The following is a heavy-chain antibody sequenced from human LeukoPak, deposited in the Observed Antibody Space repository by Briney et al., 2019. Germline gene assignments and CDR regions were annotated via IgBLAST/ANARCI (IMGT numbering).Heavy chain of an antibody. CDR1: GYTFTSYG. CDR3: ARDAYTMTKSRVDY. Sequence: ASVKVSCKASGYTFTSYGISWVRQAPGQGLEWMGWISAYNGNTNYAQKLQGRVTMTTDTSTSTAYMELRSLRSDDTAVYYCARDAYTMTKSRVDYWGQGTLATVSS. V-gene: IGHV1-18*01. J-gene: IGHJ4*02. CDR2: ISAYNGNT. D-gene: IGHD3-22*01.